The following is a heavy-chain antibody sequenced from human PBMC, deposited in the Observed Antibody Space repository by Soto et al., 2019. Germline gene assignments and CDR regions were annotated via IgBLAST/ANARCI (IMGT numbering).Heavy chain of an antibody. CDR1: GYSFTSYW. V-gene: IGHV5-51*01. D-gene: IGHD1-1*01. CDR3: ARGVAPRAYNPPYGMGV. Sequence: PGESLKISCKGSGYSFTSYWIGWVRQMPGKGLEWMGVIYPGDSDTRYSPSFQGQVTISADKSISTAYLQWSSLKGSDTAMYYGARGVAPRAYNPPYGMGVWGQGTTFTVSS. J-gene: IGHJ6*02. CDR2: IYPGDSDT.